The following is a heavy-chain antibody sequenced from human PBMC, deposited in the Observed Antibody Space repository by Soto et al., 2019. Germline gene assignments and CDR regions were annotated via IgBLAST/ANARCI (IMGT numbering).Heavy chain of an antibody. CDR1: GDSITTGGFY. D-gene: IGHD2-8*02. J-gene: IGHJ4*02. V-gene: IGHV4-31*03. Sequence: SETLSLTCTVSGDSITTGGFYWNWIRQHPDKGLEWIGYIYSGGSTVYLPSLKSRLTMSLDTSKNQFSLNLRSVTAADTAVYYCARESPRSCTGSSCLYYFDQWGQGTLVTVSS. CDR3: ARESPRSCTGSSCLYYFDQ. CDR2: IYSGGST.